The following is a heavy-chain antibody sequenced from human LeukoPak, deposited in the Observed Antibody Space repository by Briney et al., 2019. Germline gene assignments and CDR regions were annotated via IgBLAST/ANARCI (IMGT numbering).Heavy chain of an antibody. CDR3: AKAAYGDYVNWLDP. CDR1: GFTFSSHA. CDR2: ICGIGAST. V-gene: IGHV3-23*01. J-gene: IGHJ5*02. Sequence: GGSLRLSCAASGFTFSSHAMNWVRQAPGKGLEWVSSICGIGASTYYADSVKGRFTISRDNSKNTLYLQMNSLRAEDTALYYCAKAAYGDYVNWLDPWGQGILVIVSS. D-gene: IGHD4-17*01.